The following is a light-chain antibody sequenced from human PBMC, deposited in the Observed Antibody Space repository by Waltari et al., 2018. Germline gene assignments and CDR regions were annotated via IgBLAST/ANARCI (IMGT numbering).Light chain of an antibody. J-gene: IGKJ1*01. CDR2: RVS. CDR1: VSLVHTDGNTY. CDR3: MQSTHWPPWT. V-gene: IGKV2-30*02. Sequence: VVVIKPPLSLPATFGQPGSTRCRSSVSLVHTDGNTYLHWFQQRPGQSPRRLIYRVSERDSGIPDRFSGSGSGTDFTLKISRVEAEDVGIYYCMQSTHWPPWTFGQGTKVEIK.